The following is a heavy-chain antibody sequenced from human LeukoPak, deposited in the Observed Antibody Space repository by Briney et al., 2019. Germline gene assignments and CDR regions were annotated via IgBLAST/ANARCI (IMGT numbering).Heavy chain of an antibody. CDR3: SVGTFCSCDY. J-gene: IGHJ4*02. Sequence: GGSLRLSCAASGFTFSSYWMSWIRQAPGKGLEWVANIKQDGSEKYYVDSVKGRFTISRDNAKNSLYLQMNSLRAEDTALYYCSVGTFCSCDYWGRGALVTVTS. CDR1: GFTFSSYW. V-gene: IGHV3-7*01. D-gene: IGHD5-12*01. CDR2: IKQDGSEK.